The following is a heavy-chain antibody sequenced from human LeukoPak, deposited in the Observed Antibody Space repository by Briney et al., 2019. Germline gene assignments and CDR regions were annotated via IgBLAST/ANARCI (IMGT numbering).Heavy chain of an antibody. CDR2: IYYSGST. CDR1: GGSVYTSDYY. CDR3: AREEYYYDSSGFDY. J-gene: IGHJ4*02. D-gene: IGHD3-22*01. V-gene: IGHV4-31*03. Sequence: SETLSLTCTVSGGSVYTSDYYWGWVRQHPGKGLEWIGYIYYSGSTYYNPSLKSRVTISVDTSKNQFSLKLSSVTAADTAVYYCAREEYYYDSSGFDYWGQGTLVTVSS.